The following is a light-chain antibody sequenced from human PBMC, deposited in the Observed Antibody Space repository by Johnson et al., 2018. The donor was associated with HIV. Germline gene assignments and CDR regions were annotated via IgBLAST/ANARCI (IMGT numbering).Light chain of an antibody. Sequence: QSVLTQPPSVSAAPGQKVTISCSGSSSNIGNNYVSWYQQLPGTAPKLLIYDNNKRPSGIPDRFSGSKSGTSATLGITGLPTGAEADYYCGTWDSSLSAVFGTGTKVTVL. J-gene: IGLJ1*01. CDR1: SSNIGNNY. CDR3: GTWDSSLSAV. V-gene: IGLV1-51*01. CDR2: DNN.